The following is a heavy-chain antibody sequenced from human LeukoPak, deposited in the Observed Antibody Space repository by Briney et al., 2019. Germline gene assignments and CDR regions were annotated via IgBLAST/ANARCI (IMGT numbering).Heavy chain of an antibody. V-gene: IGHV4-39*07. CDR2: IYYSGST. J-gene: IGHJ4*02. Sequence: SETLSLTCTVSGGSISSYYWGWIRQPPGKGLEWIGSIYYSGSTYYNPSLKSRVTISVDTSKNQFSLKLSSVTAADTAVYYCARQGDILTGYFDYWGQGTLVTVSS. CDR3: ARQGDILTGYFDY. D-gene: IGHD3-9*01. CDR1: GGSISSYY.